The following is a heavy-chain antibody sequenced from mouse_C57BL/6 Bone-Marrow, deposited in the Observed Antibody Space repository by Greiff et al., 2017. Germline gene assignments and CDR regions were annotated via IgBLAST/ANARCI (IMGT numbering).Heavy chain of an antibody. D-gene: IGHD1-1*01. Sequence: VQLQQSGPELVKPGASVKISCKASGYAFSSSWMNWVKQRPGQGLEWIGRIYPGDGDTNYNGKFKGKATLTADKSSSTAYIQLSSLTSEYSAVYFCARSYYGSSYGYFDVWGTGTTVTVSS. CDR2: IYPGDGDT. V-gene: IGHV1-82*01. CDR3: ARSYYGSSYGYFDV. CDR1: GYAFSSSW. J-gene: IGHJ1*03.